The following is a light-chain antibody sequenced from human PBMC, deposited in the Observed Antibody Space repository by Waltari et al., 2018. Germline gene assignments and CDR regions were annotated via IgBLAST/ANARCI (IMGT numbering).Light chain of an antibody. CDR2: RAS. J-gene: IGKJ1*01. V-gene: IGKV1-5*03. Sequence: DIQMTQSPSTLSASVGDRVTITCRASQSINSWLAWYQQKPGKAPKVLIYRASSLESGVPATCRGSGSGTDFTLTISSLQPDDFATYYCQQYHTYPWTFGEGTKVEIK. CDR3: QQYHTYPWT. CDR1: QSINSW.